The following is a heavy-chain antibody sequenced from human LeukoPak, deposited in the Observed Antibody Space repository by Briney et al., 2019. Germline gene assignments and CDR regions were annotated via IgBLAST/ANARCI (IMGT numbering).Heavy chain of an antibody. Sequence: ASVKVSCKASGDTFTGYYMHWVRQAPGQGLEWMGWINPNSGGTNYAQKFQGRVTMTRDTSISTAYMELSRLRSDDTAVYYCARGPPYDFWSGYYRASPYGMDVWGQGTTVTVSS. D-gene: IGHD3-3*01. V-gene: IGHV1-2*02. CDR1: GDTFTGYY. CDR2: INPNSGGT. J-gene: IGHJ6*02. CDR3: ARGPPYDFWSGYYRASPYGMDV.